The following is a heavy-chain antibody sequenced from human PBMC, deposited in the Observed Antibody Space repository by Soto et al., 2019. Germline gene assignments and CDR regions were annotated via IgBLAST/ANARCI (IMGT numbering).Heavy chain of an antibody. J-gene: IGHJ6*02. Sequence: SETLSLTCTVSGGSISSGGYYWSWIRQHPGKGLEWIGYIYYSGSTYYNPSLKSRVTISVDTSKNQFSLKLSSVTAADTAVYYCARGTCRSTSCYWGTYYYYGMDVWGQGTTVTVSS. CDR3: ARGTCRSTSCYWGTYYYYGMDV. D-gene: IGHD2-2*01. V-gene: IGHV4-31*03. CDR1: GGSISSGGYY. CDR2: IYYSGST.